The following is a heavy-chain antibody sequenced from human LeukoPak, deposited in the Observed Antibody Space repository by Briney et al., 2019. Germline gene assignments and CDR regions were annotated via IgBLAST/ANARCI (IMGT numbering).Heavy chain of an antibody. CDR1: GYSFTNYW. CDR3: ARGGTYRYGSSDY. CDR2: IHPGDSGT. V-gene: IGHV5-51*01. J-gene: IGHJ4*02. Sequence: PGESLKISCKASGYSFTNYWIGWVRQMPGEGLEWMGIIHPGDSGTKYSPSFQDQVTMSVDESTTTAYLQWSSLRASDSAIYYCARGGTYRYGSSDYWGQGTLVTVSS. D-gene: IGHD5-18*01.